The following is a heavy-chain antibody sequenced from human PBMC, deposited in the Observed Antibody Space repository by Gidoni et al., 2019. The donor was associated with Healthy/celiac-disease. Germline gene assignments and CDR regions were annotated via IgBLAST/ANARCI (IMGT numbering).Heavy chain of an antibody. CDR2: IKQEGSEK. V-gene: IGHV3-7*03. D-gene: IGHD3-3*01. J-gene: IGHJ6*02. CDR3: ARDGYLYDFWSGYGMDV. CDR1: GSTFSSYW. Sequence: EVQLVESGGGWVQPGGSLSLSCAPLGSTFSSYWMSWVRQAPGKGLEWVANIKQEGSEKYYVDSVKGRFTISRDNAKNSLYLQMNSLRAEDTAVYYCARDGYLYDFWSGYGMDVWGQGTTVTVSS.